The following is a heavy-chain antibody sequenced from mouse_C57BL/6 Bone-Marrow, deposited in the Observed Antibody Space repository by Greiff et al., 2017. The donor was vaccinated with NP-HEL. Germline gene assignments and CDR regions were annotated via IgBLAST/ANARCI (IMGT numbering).Heavy chain of an antibody. V-gene: IGHV5-17*01. D-gene: IGHD2-2*01. Sequence: EVQRVESGGGLVKPGGSLKLSCAASGFTFSDYGMHWVRQAPEKGLEWVAYISSGSSTLYYADTVKGRFTISRDNAKNTLFLQMTSLRSEDTAMYYCARGGMVTTPYCFDYWGQGTTLTVSS. CDR3: ARGGMVTTPYCFDY. J-gene: IGHJ2*01. CDR2: ISSGSSTL. CDR1: GFTFSDYG.